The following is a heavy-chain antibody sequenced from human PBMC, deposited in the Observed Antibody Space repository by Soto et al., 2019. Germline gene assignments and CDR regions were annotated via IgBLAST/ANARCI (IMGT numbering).Heavy chain of an antibody. CDR1: GYTFTSYY. CDR3: ARAGAMATYYYYGMDV. D-gene: IGHD5-18*01. J-gene: IGHJ6*02. V-gene: IGHV1-46*01. CDR2: INPSGGST. Sequence: GASVKVSCKASGYTFTSYYMHWVRQAPGQGLEWMGIINPSGGSTSYAQKFQGRVTMTRDTSTSTVYMELSSLRSEDTAVYYCARAGAMATYYYYGMDVWGQGTTVTVSS.